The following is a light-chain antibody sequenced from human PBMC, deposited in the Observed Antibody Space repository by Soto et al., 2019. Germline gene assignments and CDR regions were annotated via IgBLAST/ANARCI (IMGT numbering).Light chain of an antibody. CDR3: QQYTNWPPIT. V-gene: IGKV3-15*01. J-gene: IGKJ5*01. CDR2: GSS. CDR1: QSVGSN. Sequence: IVMTQSPATLSVSPWESATLSCRASQSVGSNLAWFQQKPGQAPRLLIYGSSTRATGVPARFSGSGSGADFTLTISNLQSEDFAVYYCQQYTNWPPITFGQGTRLEIK.